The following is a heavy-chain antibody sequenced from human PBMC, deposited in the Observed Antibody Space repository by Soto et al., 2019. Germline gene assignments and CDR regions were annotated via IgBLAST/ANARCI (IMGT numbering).Heavy chain of an antibody. D-gene: IGHD3-16*02. CDR3: ARVGRAVRYXXS. Sequence: EVQLVESGGGLIQPGGSLRLSCAASGFTVSNNYMTWVRQAPGKGLEWVSVIYSGGKTYYADSVEGRFTISRDNSKNTLFLQMNSLTPXXXXVYYCARVGRAVRYXXSWGQGTXVXVSS. V-gene: IGHV3-53*01. J-gene: IGHJ4*02. CDR1: GFTVSNNY. CDR2: IYSGGKT.